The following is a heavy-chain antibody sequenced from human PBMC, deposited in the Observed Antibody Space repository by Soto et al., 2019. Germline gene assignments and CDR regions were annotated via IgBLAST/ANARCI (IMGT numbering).Heavy chain of an antibody. D-gene: IGHD3-3*01. CDR2: ISYDGSNK. J-gene: IGHJ6*02. CDR3: ARENIYYDFWSGPQYYYGMDV. CDR1: GFTFSSYA. V-gene: IGHV3-30-3*01. Sequence: GGSLRLSCAASGFTFSSYAMHWVRQAPGKGLEWVAVISYDGSNKYYADSVKGRFTISRDNSKNTLYLQMNSLRAEDTAVYYCARENIYYDFWSGPQYYYGMDVWGQGTTVTVSS.